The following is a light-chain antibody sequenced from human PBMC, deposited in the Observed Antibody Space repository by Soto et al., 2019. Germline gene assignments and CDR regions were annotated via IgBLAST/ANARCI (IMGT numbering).Light chain of an antibody. Sequence: EIVLTQSPATLSLSPGERATLSCRASQSVRSYLAWYQQKPGQAPRLLIYDASNRATDIPARFSGSGSGTAFTLTISSLDPEDFAVYYCQHYKNRPLNFGGRTKVDIK. CDR1: QSVRSY. CDR3: QHYKNRPLN. V-gene: IGKV3-11*01. J-gene: IGKJ4*01. CDR2: DAS.